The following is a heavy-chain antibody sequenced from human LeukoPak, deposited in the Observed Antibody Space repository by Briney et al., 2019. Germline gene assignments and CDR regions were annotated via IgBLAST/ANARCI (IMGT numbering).Heavy chain of an antibody. J-gene: IGHJ4*02. CDR3: ARDARDAYYDVWSGYYTDYFDY. D-gene: IGHD3-3*01. CDR1: GGSFSGYY. Sequence: SETLSLTCAVYGGSFSGYYWSWIRQPPGKGLEWIGEINHSGSINYNPSLKSRVTISVDTSKNQFSLKLSSLTAADTAVYYGARDARDAYYDVWSGYYTDYFDYWGQGTLVTVSS. CDR2: INHSGSI. V-gene: IGHV4-34*01.